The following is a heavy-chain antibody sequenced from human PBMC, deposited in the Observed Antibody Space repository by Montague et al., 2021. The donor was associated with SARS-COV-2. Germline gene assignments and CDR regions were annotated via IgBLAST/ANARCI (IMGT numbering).Heavy chain of an antibody. CDR1: GGSISSSSYY. D-gene: IGHD6-6*01. J-gene: IGHJ4*02. Sequence: SETLSLTCTVSGGSISSSSYYWGYIRQPPGKGLEWLGSIYYSVTTYYSPSLKSRVTISVDTSKNQFSLKLTSGTAADTAVYCCVRGVSKARASISGFDYWGQGTLVTVSS. CDR3: VRGVSKARASISGFDY. V-gene: IGHV4-39*07. CDR2: IYYSVTT.